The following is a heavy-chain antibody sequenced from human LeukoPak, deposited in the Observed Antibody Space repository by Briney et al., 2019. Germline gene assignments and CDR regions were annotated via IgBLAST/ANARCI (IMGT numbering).Heavy chain of an antibody. J-gene: IGHJ4*02. CDR3: ARDLAYGDDGL. Sequence: PGGSLRLSCAASGFTLSNYSINWVRQAPGKGLEWVAFISSSSSYIFYADSLKGRFTISRDNAKNSLYLQMNRLRADDTAVYYCARDLAYGDDGLWGQGTLVTVSS. CDR1: GFTLSNYS. D-gene: IGHD4-17*01. V-gene: IGHV3-21*01. CDR2: ISSSSSYI.